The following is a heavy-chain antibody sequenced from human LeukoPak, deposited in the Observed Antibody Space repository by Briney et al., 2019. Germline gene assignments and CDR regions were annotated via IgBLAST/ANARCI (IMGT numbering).Heavy chain of an antibody. Sequence: PSETLSLTCTVSGGSISSYYWSWIRQPPGKGLEWIGYIYYSGSTNYNPSLKSRVTISVDTSKNQFSLKLSSVTAADTAVYYCARAPYDILTGYYSFDYWGQGTLDTVSS. CDR2: IYYSGST. J-gene: IGHJ4*02. CDR1: GGSISSYY. CDR3: ARAPYDILTGYYSFDY. D-gene: IGHD3-9*01. V-gene: IGHV4-59*01.